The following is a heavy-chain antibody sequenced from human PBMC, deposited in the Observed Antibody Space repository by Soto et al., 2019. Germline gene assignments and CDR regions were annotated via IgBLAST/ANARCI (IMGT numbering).Heavy chain of an antibody. CDR3: ASCPAAAATPLEFDP. CDR2: ISYDGNIQ. Sequence: QVQLVESGGGVVQPGRSLRLSCAASGFTFSHYALHWVRQAPGKGLEWVAFISYDGNIQYYADSVKGRVTISRDNFNNTLYLQMNSLRPEDTAVYYCASCPAAAATPLEFDPRGQGALVTVSS. CDR1: GFTFSHYA. V-gene: IGHV3-30*04. J-gene: IGHJ5*02. D-gene: IGHD6-13*01.